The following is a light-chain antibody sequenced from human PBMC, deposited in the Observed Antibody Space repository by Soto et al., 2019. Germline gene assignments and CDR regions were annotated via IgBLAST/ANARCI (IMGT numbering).Light chain of an antibody. CDR2: EVS. CDR1: SSDVGDYNY. CDR3: CSYAHSSTYI. J-gene: IGLJ1*01. V-gene: IGLV2-8*01. Sequence: QSALTQPPSASGTPGQSVTIPCTGTSSDVGDYNYVSWYQQHPGKAPKLMIYEVSRRPSGVPDRFSGSKSGNTASLTVSGLQAEDEADYYCCSYAHSSTYIFGSGTKLTVL.